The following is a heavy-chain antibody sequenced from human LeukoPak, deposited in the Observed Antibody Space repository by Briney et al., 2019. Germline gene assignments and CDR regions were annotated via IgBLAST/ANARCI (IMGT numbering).Heavy chain of an antibody. V-gene: IGHV4-38-2*02. J-gene: IGHJ4*02. D-gene: IGHD3-3*01. Sequence: SETLSLTCRVSGFSISSDYYWGWIRQPPGKGLEWIVVIYHAGSTYYNPSLKSRVTISEDTSNNQFSLELTSVTAADTAVYFCARAPARYYFDYWGQGPLVTVSS. CDR1: GFSISSDYY. CDR3: ARAPARYYFDY. CDR2: IYHAGST.